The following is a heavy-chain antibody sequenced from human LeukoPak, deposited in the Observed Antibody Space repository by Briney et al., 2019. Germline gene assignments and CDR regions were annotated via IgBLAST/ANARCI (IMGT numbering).Heavy chain of an antibody. J-gene: IGHJ6*02. CDR1: GFTFSSYS. V-gene: IGHV3-21*01. CDR3: ARLIVVPAAYSYYYYYGMDV. CDR2: ISSSSSYI. D-gene: IGHD2-2*01. Sequence: GGSLRLSCAASGFTFSSYSMNWVRQAPGKGLEWVSSISSSSSYIYYADSVKGRFTISRDNAKNSLYLQMNSLRAEDTAVYYCARLIVVPAAYSYYYYYGMDVWGQGTTVTVSS.